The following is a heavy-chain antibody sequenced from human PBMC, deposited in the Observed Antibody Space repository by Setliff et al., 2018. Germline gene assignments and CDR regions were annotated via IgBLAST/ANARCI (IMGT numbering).Heavy chain of an antibody. CDR3: ARDRISRYYDSGAHAFDI. J-gene: IGHJ3*02. V-gene: IGHV3-7*03. Sequence: PGGSLRLSCAASAFTFKNYWMSWVRQAPGKGLEWVANIKGDGSEKFYLDSVKGRFTISRANAKNSLHLQMNSLRAEYTAGYYCARDRISRYYDSGAHAFDIWGQGTMVTVSS. CDR1: AFTFKNYW. CDR2: IKGDGSEK. D-gene: IGHD3-22*01.